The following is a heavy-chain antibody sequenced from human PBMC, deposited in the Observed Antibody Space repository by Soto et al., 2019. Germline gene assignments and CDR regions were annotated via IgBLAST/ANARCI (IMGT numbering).Heavy chain of an antibody. V-gene: IGHV3-23*01. CDR3: AKVNTTFGVDYYYYGMDV. J-gene: IGHJ6*02. CDR2: ISGSGGDT. Sequence: PGGSLRLSCEASGFTFISYPMSWVRQAPGKVLEWVSSISGSGGDTYYAESVNGRFTISRDNSKNTLYMQMNVLRAEDTALYYCAKVNTTFGVDYYYYGMDVWGQGTTVTVSS. D-gene: IGHD3-3*01. CDR1: GFTFISYP.